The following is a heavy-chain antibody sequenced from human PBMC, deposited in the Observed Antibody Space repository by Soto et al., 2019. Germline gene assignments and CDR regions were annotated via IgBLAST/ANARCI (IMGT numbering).Heavy chain of an antibody. Sequence: GESLKISCKGSGYSFTSYWIAWVRQMPGKGLEWMGVIYPSDSDTRYSPSFQGQVTISVDKSISTAYVQWSSLRASDTAIYFCARGQGGPYGMDVWGQGTTVTVSS. J-gene: IGHJ6*02. CDR3: ARGQGGPYGMDV. CDR1: GYSFTSYW. CDR2: IYPSDSDT. V-gene: IGHV5-51*01. D-gene: IGHD3-16*01.